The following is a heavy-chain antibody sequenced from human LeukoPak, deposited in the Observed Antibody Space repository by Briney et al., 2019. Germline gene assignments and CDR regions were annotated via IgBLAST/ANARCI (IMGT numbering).Heavy chain of an antibody. CDR3: ARDPQEWQWLLHFDY. V-gene: IGHV1-2*02. CDR2: INPNSGGT. J-gene: IGHJ4*02. Sequence: GASVKVSCKASGYTFTGYNIHWVRQAPGQGLEWMGVINPNSGGTNYAQKFQGRVTMTRDTSISTAYMELSRLRSDDTAVYYCARDPQEWQWLLHFDYWGQGTLVTVSS. D-gene: IGHD6-19*01. CDR1: GYTFTGYN.